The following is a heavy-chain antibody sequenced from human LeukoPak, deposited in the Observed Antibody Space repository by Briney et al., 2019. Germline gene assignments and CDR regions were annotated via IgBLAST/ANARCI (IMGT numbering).Heavy chain of an antibody. J-gene: IGHJ4*02. Sequence: SETLSLTCTVSGYSISSGYYWGWIRQPPGKGPEWIGSIYHSGSTYYNPSLKSRVTISVDTSKNQFSLKLSSVTAADTAVYYCARGPHSDYWGQGTLVTVSS. CDR2: IYHSGST. D-gene: IGHD5-18*01. V-gene: IGHV4-38-2*02. CDR1: GYSISSGYY. CDR3: ARGPHSDY.